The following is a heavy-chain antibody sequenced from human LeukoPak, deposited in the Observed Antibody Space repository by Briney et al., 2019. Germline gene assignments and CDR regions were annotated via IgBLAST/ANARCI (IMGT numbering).Heavy chain of an antibody. V-gene: IGHV3-30*18. Sequence: GRPLRLSCAASGFTFSSYGMHWVRQAPGKGLGLLAVISHDAFDKYYADSVKGRSTISRDNSKNTLYLQVNSRRADDTAVYYCAKGTMVRGDHWGQGTLVTVSS. CDR3: AKGTMVRGDH. CDR2: ISHDAFDK. D-gene: IGHD3-10*01. CDR1: GFTFSSYG. J-gene: IGHJ4*02.